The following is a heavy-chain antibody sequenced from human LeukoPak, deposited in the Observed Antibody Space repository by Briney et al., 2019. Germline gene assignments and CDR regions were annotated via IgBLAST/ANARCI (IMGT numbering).Heavy chain of an antibody. CDR2: IHPDDSDT. CDR3: GRQVVRSSSGWKFGY. J-gene: IGHJ4*02. Sequence: GESLKISCTGAGYSFSHYWIGWVRQMPGKGLEWMGIIHPDDSDTTYSPSFQGHVTISADKSISTTYLQWDSLKASDTGMYYCGRQVVRSSSGWKFGYWGQGTLVTVSS. D-gene: IGHD6-19*01. CDR1: GYSFSHYW. V-gene: IGHV5-51*01.